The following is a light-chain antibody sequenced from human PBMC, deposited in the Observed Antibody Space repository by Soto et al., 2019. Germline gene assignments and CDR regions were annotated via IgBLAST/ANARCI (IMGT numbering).Light chain of an antibody. Sequence: DIQMTQSPSTLSASVGDRVTITCRASQSISSWLAWYQQKPGKAPKFLIHKASSLESGVPSRFSGSGSGTEFTLTISSLQTDDFATYFCQQYNGPPWTFGQATKVEI. CDR1: QSISSW. J-gene: IGKJ1*01. CDR3: QQYNGPPWT. CDR2: KAS. V-gene: IGKV1-5*03.